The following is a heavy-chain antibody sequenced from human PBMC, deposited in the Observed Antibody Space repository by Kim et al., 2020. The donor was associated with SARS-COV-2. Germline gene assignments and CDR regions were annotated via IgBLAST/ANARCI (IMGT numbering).Heavy chain of an antibody. CDR2: ISSSGSTI. J-gene: IGHJ3*02. V-gene: IGHV3-48*03. CDR3: ARDRVDILTMLCAFDI. Sequence: GGSLRLSCAASGFTFSSYEMNWVRQAPGKGLEWVSYISSSGSTIYYADSVKGRFTISRDNAKNSLYLQMNSLRAEDTAVYYCARDRVDILTMLCAFDIWGQGTMVTVSS. D-gene: IGHD3-9*01. CDR1: GFTFSSYE.